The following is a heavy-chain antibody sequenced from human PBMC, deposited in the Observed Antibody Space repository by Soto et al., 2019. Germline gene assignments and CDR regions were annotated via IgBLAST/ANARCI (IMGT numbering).Heavy chain of an antibody. D-gene: IGHD1-20*01. CDR2: IDYSGTA. CDR3: ARITGRHLDY. CDR1: PGSISVTNVF. Sequence: SETPCPTRSFTPGSISVTNVFWGWVRQPPGKGLEWIGNIDYSGTAYFSPSLATRVTFHVDTSKNQFSLTLYSVTAADTAVYYCARITGRHLDYWGQGSLVTGSS. J-gene: IGHJ4*02. V-gene: IGHV4-39*01.